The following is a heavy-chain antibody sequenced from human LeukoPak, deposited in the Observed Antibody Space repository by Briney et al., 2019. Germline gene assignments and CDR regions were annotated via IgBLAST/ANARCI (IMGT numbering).Heavy chain of an antibody. Sequence: GGSLRLSCAASGFTFSSYAMSWVRQAPGKGLEWVSAISGSGGSTYYADSVKGRFTISRDNSKNTLYLEMKSLRAEDTAVYYCAKDPSSGYYFDYWGQGTLVTVSS. D-gene: IGHD3-22*01. CDR1: GFTFSSYA. CDR2: ISGSGGST. V-gene: IGHV3-23*01. CDR3: AKDPSSGYYFDY. J-gene: IGHJ4*02.